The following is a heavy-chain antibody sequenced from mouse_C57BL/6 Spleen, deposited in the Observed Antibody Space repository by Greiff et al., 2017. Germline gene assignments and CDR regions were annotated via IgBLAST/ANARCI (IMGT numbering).Heavy chain of an antibody. V-gene: IGHV1-82*01. D-gene: IGHD1-1*01. Sequence: VQLQQSGPELVKPGASVKISCKASGYAFSSSWMNWVKQRPGKGLEWIGRIYPGDGDTNYNGKFKGKATLTADKSSSTAYMQLSSLTSEDSAVYFCARDYGSSYPSWYFDVWGTGTTVTVSS. CDR1: GYAFSSSW. J-gene: IGHJ1*03. CDR3: ARDYGSSYPSWYFDV. CDR2: IYPGDGDT.